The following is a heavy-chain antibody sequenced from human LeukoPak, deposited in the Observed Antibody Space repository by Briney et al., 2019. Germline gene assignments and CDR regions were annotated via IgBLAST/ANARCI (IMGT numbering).Heavy chain of an antibody. CDR1: GYTFTGYY. Sequence: SVKVSCKASGYTFTGYYMHWVRQAPGQGLEWMGGIIPIFGTANYAQKFQGRVTITADKSTSTAYMELSSLRSEDTAVYYCARSKSVTVTTRFYYYYYMDVWGKGTTVTVSS. V-gene: IGHV1-69*06. CDR2: IIPIFGTA. CDR3: ARSKSVTVTTRFYYYYYMDV. D-gene: IGHD4-11*01. J-gene: IGHJ6*03.